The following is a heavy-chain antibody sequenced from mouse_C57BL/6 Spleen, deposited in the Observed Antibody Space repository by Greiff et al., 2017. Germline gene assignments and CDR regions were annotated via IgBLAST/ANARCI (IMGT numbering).Heavy chain of an antibody. CDR1: GYTFTSYW. CDR2: IYPGSGST. V-gene: IGHV1-55*01. J-gene: IGHJ2*01. Sequence: QVQLQQPGAELVKPGASVKMSCKASGYTFTSYWITWVKQRPGQGLEWIGDIYPGSGSTNYNEKFKSKATLTVDTSSSTAYMQLSSLTSEDSAVYYCARYGDYYGSRYYFDYWGQGTTLTASS. CDR3: ARYGDYYGSRYYFDY. D-gene: IGHD1-1*01.